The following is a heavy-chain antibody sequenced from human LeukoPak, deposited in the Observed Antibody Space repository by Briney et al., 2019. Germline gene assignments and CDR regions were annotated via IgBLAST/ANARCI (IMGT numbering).Heavy chain of an antibody. CDR1: GFTFSSYS. V-gene: IGHV3-21*01. CDR2: ISSSSSYI. CDR3: ARDQVGLGYDY. J-gene: IGHJ4*02. Sequence: GGSLRLSCAASGFTFSSYSMNWVCQAPGKGLEWVSSISSSSSYIYYADSVKGRFTISRDNAKNSLYLQMNSLRAEDTAVYYCARDQVGLGYDYWGQGTLVTVSS. D-gene: IGHD1-26*01.